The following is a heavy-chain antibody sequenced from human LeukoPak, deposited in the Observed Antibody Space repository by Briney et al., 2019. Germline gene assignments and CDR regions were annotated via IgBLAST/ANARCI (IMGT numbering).Heavy chain of an antibody. CDR2: ITWDGGSI. CDR1: GFNFDDYG. D-gene: IGHD6-19*01. V-gene: IGHV3-20*01. CDR3: ARWTFIGVAGPENY. Sequence: GGSLRLSCVASGFNFDDYGMSWVRQAPGKGLEWVSGITWDGGSIGYVDSVKGRFTISRDNAKNSLYLQINSLRAEDTALYHCARWTFIGVAGPENYWGQGTLVTVSS. J-gene: IGHJ4*01.